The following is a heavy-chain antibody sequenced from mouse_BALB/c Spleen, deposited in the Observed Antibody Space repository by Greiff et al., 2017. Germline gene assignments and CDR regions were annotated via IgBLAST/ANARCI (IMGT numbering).Heavy chain of an antibody. V-gene: IGHV2-9*02. CDR2: IWAGGST. D-gene: IGHD2-1*01. CDR1: GFSLTSYG. J-gene: IGHJ4*01. Sequence: VKLPESGPGLVAPSQSLSITCTVSGFSLTSYGVHWVRQPPGKGLEWLGVIWAGGSTNYNSALMSRLSISKDNSKSQVFLKMNSLQTDDTAMYYCARDREGNYRDAMDYWGQGTSVTVSS. CDR3: ARDREGNYRDAMDY.